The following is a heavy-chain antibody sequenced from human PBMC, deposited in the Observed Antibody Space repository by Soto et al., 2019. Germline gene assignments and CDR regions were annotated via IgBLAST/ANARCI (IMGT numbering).Heavy chain of an antibody. CDR2: INTGNGNT. CDR1: GYTFTSYA. J-gene: IGHJ4*02. V-gene: IGHV1-3*04. CDR3: ARDGYEARMFDY. Sequence: GASVKVSCKASGYTFTSYAIHWVRQAPGQRLEWMGWINTGNGNTKYSQKFQGRVTITRDTSASTAYMELSSLRSEDTAVYYCARDGYEARMFDYWGQGTLVTVSS. D-gene: IGHD5-18*01.